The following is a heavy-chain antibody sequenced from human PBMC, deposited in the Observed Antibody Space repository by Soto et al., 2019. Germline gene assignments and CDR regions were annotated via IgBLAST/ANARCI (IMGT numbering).Heavy chain of an antibody. V-gene: IGHV3-64*01. Sequence: EVQLVESGGGLVQPGGSLRLSCAASGFTSSSYAMHWVRQAPGKGLEYVSAISSNGGSTYYANSVKGRFTISRDNSKNTLYLQMGSLRAEDMAVYYCARDRGGYSGYTFDYWGQGTLVTVSS. CDR2: ISSNGGST. D-gene: IGHD5-12*01. J-gene: IGHJ4*02. CDR1: GFTSSSYA. CDR3: ARDRGGYSGYTFDY.